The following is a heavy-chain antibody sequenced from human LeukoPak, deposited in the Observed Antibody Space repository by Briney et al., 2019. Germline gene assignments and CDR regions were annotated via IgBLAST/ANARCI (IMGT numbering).Heavy chain of an antibody. CDR2: IDSAGDT. CDR1: GFTFSNYD. J-gene: IGHJ4*02. D-gene: IGHD5-12*01. CDR3: ATNGGGDSGYGNFDY. V-gene: IGHV3-13*01. Sequence: GGSLRLSCAASGFTFSNYDMHWVRQATGKGLEWVSGIDSAGDTYYPGSVKGRFTISRDNAKNSLYLQMNSLRAEDTALYYCATNGGGDSGYGNFDYWGQGTVVTVSS.